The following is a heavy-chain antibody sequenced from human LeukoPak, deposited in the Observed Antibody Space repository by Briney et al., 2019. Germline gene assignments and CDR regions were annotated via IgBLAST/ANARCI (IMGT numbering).Heavy chain of an antibody. CDR3: ARDSRVGDDY. V-gene: IGHV3-21*01. D-gene: IGHD1-26*01. J-gene: IGHJ4*02. CDR2: ISSSSSYI. Sequence: PGGSLRFSCAASGFTFSSYSMNWVRQAPGKGLEWVSSISSSSSYIYYADSVKGRFTISRDNAKNSLYLQMNSLRAEDTAVYYCARDSRVGDDYWGQGTLVTVSS. CDR1: GFTFSSYS.